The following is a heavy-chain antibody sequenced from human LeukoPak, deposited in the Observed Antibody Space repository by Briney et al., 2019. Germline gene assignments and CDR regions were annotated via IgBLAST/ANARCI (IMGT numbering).Heavy chain of an antibody. CDR3: ARVRYSIGPLNGFDM. CDR2: INHSGST. V-gene: IGHV4-34*01. CDR1: GGSFSGYY. J-gene: IGHJ3*02. Sequence: PSETLSLTCAVYGGSFSGYYWSWIRQPPGKGLEWIGEINHSGSTNYNPSLKSRVTISVDTSKNQFSLNLSSVTAADTAVYYCARVRYSIGPLNGFDMWGQGTMVTVSS. D-gene: IGHD2-21*01.